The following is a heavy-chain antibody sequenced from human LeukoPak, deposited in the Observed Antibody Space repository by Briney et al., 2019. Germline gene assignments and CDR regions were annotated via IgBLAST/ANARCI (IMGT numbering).Heavy chain of an antibody. CDR1: GYSISSGYY. Sequence: SETLSLTCAVFGYSISSGYYWGWIRQPPGKGLEWIGTIYHNGSTDYNPSLKSRVTISVDTSRSQFSLNLNSVTAADTAVYYCARLGGYDFWSGYYDAAYDIWGPGTMVTVSS. CDR2: IYHNGST. J-gene: IGHJ3*02. V-gene: IGHV4-38-2*01. CDR3: ARLGGYDFWSGYYDAAYDI. D-gene: IGHD3-3*01.